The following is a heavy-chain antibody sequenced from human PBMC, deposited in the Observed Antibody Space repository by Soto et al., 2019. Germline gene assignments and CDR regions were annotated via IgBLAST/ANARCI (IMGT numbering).Heavy chain of an antibody. J-gene: IGHJ4*02. CDR2: ITSSSSAI. Sequence: EVQLLESGGGLVKPGGSLRLSCAASGFTFSSYTMNWVRQAPGKGLEWVSSITSSSSAIYYADSVRGRFTISRDNAKNSLYLQMNSLRAEDAAVYYCARAPNTVTYHFNYWGQGTLVTVSS. CDR1: GFTFSSYT. V-gene: IGHV3-21*01. D-gene: IGHD4-4*01. CDR3: ARAPNTVTYHFNY.